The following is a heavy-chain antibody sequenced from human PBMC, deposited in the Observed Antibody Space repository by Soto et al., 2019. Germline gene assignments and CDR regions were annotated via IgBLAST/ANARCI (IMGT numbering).Heavy chain of an antibody. V-gene: IGHV5-10-1*03. J-gene: IGHJ4*02. CDR1: GYRFINYW. D-gene: IGHD1-1*01. CDR2: IDPSDSYT. CDR3: VRHGNGTPFYFDF. Sequence: EVQLVQSGAEVKKPGESLRLSCQGSGYRFINYWISWVRQMPGKGLEWVGRIDPSDSYTVYSPSFQGHVTISIDTAINTAFLEWRSLQGSDTAMYYCVRHGNGTPFYFDFWGRGTPVPVSS.